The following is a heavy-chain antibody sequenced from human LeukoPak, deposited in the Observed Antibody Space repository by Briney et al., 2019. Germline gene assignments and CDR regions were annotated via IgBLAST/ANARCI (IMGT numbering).Heavy chain of an antibody. CDR3: ARLSGNYQNYFDF. J-gene: IGHJ4*02. CDR2: INTDGSNT. V-gene: IGHV3-74*01. Sequence: PGGSLRLSCAASGFTFRSYWMHWVRQAPGKRLVWISRINTDGSNTDYADSVKGRFTVSRDDAKNTLYLQMSSLRVEDTAVYYCARLSGNYQNYFDFWSQGTLVTVSS. D-gene: IGHD1-26*01. CDR1: GFTFRSYW.